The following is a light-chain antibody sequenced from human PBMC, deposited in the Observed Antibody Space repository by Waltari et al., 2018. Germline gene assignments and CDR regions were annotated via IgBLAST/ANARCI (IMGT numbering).Light chain of an antibody. CDR1: KLGDKY. Sequence: SYELTQPPSVSVSPGQTASITCSGDKLGDKYACWYQQKPGQSPVLVIYQDTKRPSGIPGLFSGSNSGNTATLSISGTQAMYEADYYCQAWDSSTVVFGGGTKLTVL. V-gene: IGLV3-1*01. CDR3: QAWDSSTVV. J-gene: IGLJ2*01. CDR2: QDT.